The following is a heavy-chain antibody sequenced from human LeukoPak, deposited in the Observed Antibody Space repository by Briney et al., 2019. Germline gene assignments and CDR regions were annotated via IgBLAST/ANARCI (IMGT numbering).Heavy chain of an antibody. Sequence: ASVKVSCKASGYTFTSSGISWMRQAPGQGPEWMGWISAYNGNTNYAQKLQGRVTMTTDTSTSTAYMELRSLRSDDTAVYYCARDDIAVAGNWFDPWGQGTLVTVSS. V-gene: IGHV1-18*01. CDR2: ISAYNGNT. CDR3: ARDDIAVAGNWFDP. J-gene: IGHJ5*02. D-gene: IGHD6-19*01. CDR1: GYTFTSSG.